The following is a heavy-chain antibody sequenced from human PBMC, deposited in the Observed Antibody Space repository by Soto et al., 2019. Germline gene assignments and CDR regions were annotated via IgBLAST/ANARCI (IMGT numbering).Heavy chain of an antibody. Sequence: PGGSLRPSCSTPGFPYRDYAMNRVRRAAWKGLRGGSGNGGGGATIFYADSVEGRYTIPRDNSKNIMYLQMNMLRGEVTAEYYCARSGRPLSWFDSWGQGTLVTVSS. CDR2: NGGGGATI. CDR3: ARSGRPLSWFDS. CDR1: GFPYRDYA. V-gene: IGHV3-23*01. J-gene: IGHJ5*01.